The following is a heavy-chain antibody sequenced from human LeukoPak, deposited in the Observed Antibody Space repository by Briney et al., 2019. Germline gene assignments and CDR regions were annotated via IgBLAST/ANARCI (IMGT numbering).Heavy chain of an antibody. Sequence: GGSLRLSCAASGFTFNSAWMSWVRQAPGKGLEWVGRIKSETDGGTTDYAAPVKGRFSISRDDSKNTLYLQMNSLKTEDTAVYHCTSNMVQWGQGTLVTVSS. J-gene: IGHJ4*02. V-gene: IGHV3-15*01. CDR1: GFTFNSAW. CDR3: TSNMVQ. D-gene: IGHD3-10*01. CDR2: IKSETDGGTT.